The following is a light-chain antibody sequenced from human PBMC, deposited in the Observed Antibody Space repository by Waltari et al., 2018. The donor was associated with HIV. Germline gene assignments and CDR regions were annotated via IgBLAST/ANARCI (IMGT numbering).Light chain of an antibody. CDR1: SGNIASSN. Sequence: NFILTQPHSVSESPGKTVTISYTRSSGNIASSNVQWYQQRPGSSPTTVIYANNQRPSGVPDRFSGSIDSSSNSASLTISGLRTEDEADYYCQSHDNKIFYVFGGGTYVTVL. CDR2: ANN. V-gene: IGLV6-57*01. J-gene: IGLJ1*01. CDR3: QSHDNKIFYV.